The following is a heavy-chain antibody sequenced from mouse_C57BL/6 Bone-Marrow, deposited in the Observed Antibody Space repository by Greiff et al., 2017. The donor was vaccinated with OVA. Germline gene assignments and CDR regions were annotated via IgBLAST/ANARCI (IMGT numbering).Heavy chain of an antibody. J-gene: IGHJ4*01. V-gene: IGHV2-5*01. CDR3: AKKGGLRLIHYAMDY. Sequence: VKVVESGPGLVQPSQSLSITCTVSGFSLTSYGVHWVRQSPGKGLEWLGVIWRGGSTDYNAAFMSRLSITKDNSKSQVFFKMNSLQADDTAIYYCAKKGGLRLIHYAMDYWGQGTSVTVSS. D-gene: IGHD2-4*01. CDR2: IWRGGST. CDR1: GFSLTSYG.